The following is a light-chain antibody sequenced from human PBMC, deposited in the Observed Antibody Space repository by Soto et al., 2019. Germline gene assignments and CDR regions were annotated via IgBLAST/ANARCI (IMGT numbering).Light chain of an antibody. CDR1: QSVSSSY. CDR2: GAS. J-gene: IGKJ2*02. Sequence: EIVLTQSPGTLSLSPGERATLSCRASQSVSSSYLAWYQQKSGQAPRLLIYGASSRATGIPDRFSGSESGTIFTLTISRLEPEDFVVYYCQQRGTFGQGTKLEIK. V-gene: IGKV3-20*01. CDR3: QQRGT.